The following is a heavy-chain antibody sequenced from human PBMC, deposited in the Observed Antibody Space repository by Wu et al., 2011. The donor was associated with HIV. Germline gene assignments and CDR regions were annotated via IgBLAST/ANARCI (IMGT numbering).Heavy chain of an antibody. CDR3: AKSRLSATIIGYDGFDI. D-gene: IGHD3-22*01. CDR1: GNTFSGYA. CDR2: ILPMFGTT. Sequence: QVQLVQSGAEVKKSGSSVKVSCKASGNTFSGYAVSWVRQAPGQGLEWMGGILPMFGTTNYAQKFQGRVTITADKSATTVYMELRRLRYDDTAVYYCAKSRLSATIIGYDGFDIWGLGTMITVSS. J-gene: IGHJ3*02. V-gene: IGHV1-69*14.